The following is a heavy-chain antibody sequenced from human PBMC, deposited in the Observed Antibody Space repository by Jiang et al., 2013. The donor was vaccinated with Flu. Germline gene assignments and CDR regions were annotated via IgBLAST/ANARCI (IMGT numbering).Heavy chain of an antibody. V-gene: IGHV4-59*08. Sequence: GPGLVKPSETPSLTCTVSGGSISSYYWSWIRQPPGRGLEWIGNIYYSGSTNYNPSLKSRVTISVDTSKNQFSLKLSSATAADTSVYFCARHGRVGSSGYYYSIDYWGQGTLVTVSS. CDR3: ARHGRVGSSGYYYSIDY. D-gene: IGHD3-22*01. CDR1: GGSISSYY. CDR2: IYYSGST. J-gene: IGHJ4*02.